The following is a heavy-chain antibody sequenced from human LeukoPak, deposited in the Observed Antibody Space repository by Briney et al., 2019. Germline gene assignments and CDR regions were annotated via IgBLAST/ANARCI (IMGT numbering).Heavy chain of an antibody. Sequence: GGSLRLSCAASGFTFSSYSMNWVRQAPGKGLEWVSSISSSSSYIYYADSVKGRFTISRDNAKNSLYLQMNSLRAGDTAVYYCARSGYRIHDAFDIWGQGTMVTVSS. V-gene: IGHV3-21*01. D-gene: IGHD3-3*01. J-gene: IGHJ3*02. CDR1: GFTFSSYS. CDR2: ISSSSSYI. CDR3: ARSGYRIHDAFDI.